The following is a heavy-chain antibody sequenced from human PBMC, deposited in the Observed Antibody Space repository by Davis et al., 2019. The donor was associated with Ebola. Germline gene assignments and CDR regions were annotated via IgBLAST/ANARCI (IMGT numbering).Heavy chain of an antibody. CDR1: GGSLSPYY. D-gene: IGHD4-17*01. CDR3: ARGVYGAYFDY. J-gene: IGHJ4*02. V-gene: IGHV4-59*01. Sequence: PSETLSLTCTVSGGSLSPYYWSWIRQSPGKGLEWIGYVEYNGRTEYIPSLNSRITISVDTSKSQVPLKLRSVTAADSAVYSCARGVYGAYFDYWGQGILVTVSS. CDR2: VEYNGRT.